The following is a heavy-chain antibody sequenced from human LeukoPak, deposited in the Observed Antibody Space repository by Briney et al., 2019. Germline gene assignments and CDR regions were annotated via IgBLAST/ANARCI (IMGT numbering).Heavy chain of an antibody. J-gene: IGHJ4*02. CDR2: ISSSSSYI. D-gene: IGHD6-19*01. V-gene: IGHV3-21*01. CDR1: GFTFSSYS. CDR3: ARAGAVAGSIDY. Sequence: PGGSLRLSCAASGFTFSSYSMNWVRQAPGKGLEWVSSISSSSSYIYYADSVKGRFTISRDNAKNSLYLQMNSLRAEDTAVYYCARAGAVAGSIDYWGQGTLVTVSS.